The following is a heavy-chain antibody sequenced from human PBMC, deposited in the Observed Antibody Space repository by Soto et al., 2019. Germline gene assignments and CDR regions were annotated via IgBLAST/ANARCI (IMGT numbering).Heavy chain of an antibody. V-gene: IGHV4-61*01. J-gene: IGHJ4*02. CDR1: GGSVSSGSYF. Sequence: PSETLSLTCTVSGGSVSSGSYFWSWIRQPPGKELEWIGYIYYSGSTYYNPSLRSRVTISLDTSKNKFSLTLNSETAADTPVYYCARHQYYYDQFTYWGQGTLFTVS. CDR3: ARHQYYYDQFTY. CDR2: IYYSGST. D-gene: IGHD3-22*01.